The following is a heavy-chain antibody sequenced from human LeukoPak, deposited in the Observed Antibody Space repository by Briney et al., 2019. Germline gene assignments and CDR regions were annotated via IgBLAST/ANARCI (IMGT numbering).Heavy chain of an antibody. Sequence: PGGALRLSCAASGFTFSSYSMNWVRQAPGKGLEWVSSISSSSSYIYYADSVKGRFTISRDNAKNPLYLQLNTLRAEDTAVSYCASELYSSTVDYWGQGTLVTVSS. CDR1: GFTFSSYS. CDR3: ASELYSSTVDY. D-gene: IGHD6-19*01. V-gene: IGHV3-21*01. CDR2: ISSSSSYI. J-gene: IGHJ4*02.